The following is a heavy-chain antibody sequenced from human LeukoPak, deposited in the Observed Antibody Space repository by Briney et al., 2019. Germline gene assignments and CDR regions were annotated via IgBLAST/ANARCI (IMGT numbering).Heavy chain of an antibody. D-gene: IGHD3-9*01. CDR3: AKTARLRYFEY. CDR2: IYYSGST. J-gene: IGHJ4*02. CDR1: GGSISSSSYY. Sequence: SETLSLTCTVSGGSISSSSYYWGWIRQPPGKGLEWIGSIYYSGSTYYNPSLKSRVTISVDTSKNQFSLNLTSVTAADTAVYYCAKTARLRYFEYWGQGTLVTVSS. V-gene: IGHV4-39*07.